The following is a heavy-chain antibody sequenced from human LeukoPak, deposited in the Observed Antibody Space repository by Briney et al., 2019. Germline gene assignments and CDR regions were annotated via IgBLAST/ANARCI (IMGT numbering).Heavy chain of an antibody. CDR1: GGSISSSSYY. CDR3: ARARTFQRPPRPYDSSGYCHFDY. V-gene: IGHV4-39*07. D-gene: IGHD3-22*01. J-gene: IGHJ4*02. Sequence: SETLSLTCTVSGGSISSSSYYWGWIRQPPGKGLEWIGEINHSGSTNYNPSLKSRVTISVDTSKNQFSLKLSSVTAADTAVYYCARARTFQRPPRPYDSSGYCHFDYWGQGTLVTVSS. CDR2: INHSGST.